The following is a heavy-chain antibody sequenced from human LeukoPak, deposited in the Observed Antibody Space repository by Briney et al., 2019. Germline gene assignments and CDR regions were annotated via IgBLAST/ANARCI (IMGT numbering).Heavy chain of an antibody. CDR2: IPSSGNT. CDR3: ARDGSGWSRDV. Sequence: GGSLRLSCAASGFTFSVRGMTWVRQAPGMGLEWVATIPSSGNTMYADSVKGRFTGSKDNAKNSVYLQMNSLTADDTAVYYCARDGSGWSRDVWGQGTTVTVSS. D-gene: IGHD6-19*01. V-gene: IGHV3-69-1*01. J-gene: IGHJ6*02. CDR1: GFTFSVRG.